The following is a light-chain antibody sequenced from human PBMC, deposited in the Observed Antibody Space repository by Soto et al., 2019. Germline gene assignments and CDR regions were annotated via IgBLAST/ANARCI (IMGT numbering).Light chain of an antibody. CDR1: QSVSSSY. V-gene: IGKV3-20*01. CDR3: QQYASSPVYT. J-gene: IGKJ2*01. CDR2: GAS. Sequence: EIVLTEYPGTLSLAPGERATLSCRAIQSVSSSYLAWYQQNPGQAPRLLIYGASSRATGIPDRFSGSGSGTDFTLTISRLEPEDFAVYYCQQYASSPVYTFGQGTKLEIK.